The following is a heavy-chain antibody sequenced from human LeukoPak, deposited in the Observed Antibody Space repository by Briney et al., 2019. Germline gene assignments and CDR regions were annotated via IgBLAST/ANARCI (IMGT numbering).Heavy chain of an antibody. CDR3: ARVHDYNDRPFFSYGMDV. V-gene: IGHV1-8*01. CDR2: MNPNSGNR. Sequence: ASVKVSCKASGYPFINYDIKWVRQATGQGLEWMGWMNPNSGNRGYAQKFQGRVSMTRDTSVSTAYMELSSLTPEDTAVYYCARVHDYNDRPFFSYGMDVWGQGTTVIVS. CDR1: GYPFINYD. D-gene: IGHD4-11*01. J-gene: IGHJ6*02.